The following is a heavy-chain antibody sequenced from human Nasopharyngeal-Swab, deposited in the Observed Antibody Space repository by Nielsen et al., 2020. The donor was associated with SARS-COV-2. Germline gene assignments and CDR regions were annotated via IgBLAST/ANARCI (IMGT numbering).Heavy chain of an antibody. D-gene: IGHD3-3*01. CDR2: ISAYNGNT. J-gene: IGHJ4*02. CDR1: GYTFTSYG. CDR3: ARDDSSNYDFLSGYYTSFDD. V-gene: IGHV1-18*01. Sequence: ASVKVSCKASGYTFTSYGISWVRQAPGQGLEWMGWISAYNGNTNYAQKLQGRITMTTDTSTSTAYMELRSLRSADTAVYYCARDDSSNYDFLSGYYTSFDDWGQGTLVTVSS.